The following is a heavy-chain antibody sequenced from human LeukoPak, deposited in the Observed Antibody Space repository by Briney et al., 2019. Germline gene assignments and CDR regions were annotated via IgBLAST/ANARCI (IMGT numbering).Heavy chain of an antibody. CDR3: ANQGPRALADY. CDR2: ISGSGGST. D-gene: IGHD6-13*01. J-gene: IGHJ4*02. CDR1: GFTFSGYA. V-gene: IGHV3-23*01. Sequence: GGSLRLSCAASGFTFSGYAMSWVRQAPGKGLEWVSAISGSGGSTYYADSVKGRSTISRDNSKNTLYLQMNSLRAEDTAVYYCANQGPRALADYWGQGTLVTVSS.